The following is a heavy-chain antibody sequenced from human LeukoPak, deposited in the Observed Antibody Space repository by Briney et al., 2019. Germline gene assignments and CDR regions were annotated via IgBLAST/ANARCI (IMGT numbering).Heavy chain of an antibody. D-gene: IGHD2-8*01. Sequence: KPSQTLSLTCAISGDSVSSYSAAWHWFSHSPSRGFEWLGRTYYRSKWYNDYAVSVKSRITINPDTSKNQFSLQLSSVTPEDTAVYYCARVVPNGYYYGMDVWGQGTTVTVSS. CDR2: TYYRSKWYN. J-gene: IGHJ6*02. CDR1: GDSVSSYSAA. CDR3: ARVVPNGYYYGMDV. V-gene: IGHV6-1*01.